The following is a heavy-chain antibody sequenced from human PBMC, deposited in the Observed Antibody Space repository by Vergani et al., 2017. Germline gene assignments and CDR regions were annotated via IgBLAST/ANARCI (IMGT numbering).Heavy chain of an antibody. V-gene: IGHV4-31*03. D-gene: IGHD2-21*01. CDR3: ARENVVIARIFDF. J-gene: IGHJ4*02. CDR2: IFRSGTT. Sequence: QVQLQESGPGLVKPSQTLSLTCTVSGDSLSSSDHYWSWIRQRSDKGLEWVGHIFRSGTTYYNPSLKSRLIMSVDTSKNQFSLKLTSVPAADTAMYDCARENVVIARIFDFWGQGTLGNVSS. CDR1: GDSLSSSDHY.